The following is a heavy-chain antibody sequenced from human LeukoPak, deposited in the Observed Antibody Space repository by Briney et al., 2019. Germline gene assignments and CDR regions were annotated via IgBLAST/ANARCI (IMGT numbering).Heavy chain of an antibody. CDR2: IPYDGSNK. Sequence: GGSLRLSCAASGFTFSSYGMHWVRQAPGKGLEWVAVIPYDGSNKYYADSVKGRFTISRDNSKNTLYLQMNSLRAEDTAVYYCARAPGSSRNWFDPWGQGTLVTVSS. CDR3: ARAPGSSRNWFDP. J-gene: IGHJ5*02. D-gene: IGHD6-13*01. V-gene: IGHV3-30*03. CDR1: GFTFSSYG.